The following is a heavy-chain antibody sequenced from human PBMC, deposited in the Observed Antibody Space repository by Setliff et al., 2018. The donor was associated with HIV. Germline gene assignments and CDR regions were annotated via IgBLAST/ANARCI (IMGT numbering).Heavy chain of an antibody. CDR3: ARTSGDPYYVEY. V-gene: IGHV4-61*01. CDR1: GDSIKSANYF. J-gene: IGHJ4*02. D-gene: IGHD4-17*01. Sequence: SETLSLTCTVSGDSIKSANYFWTWIRQPPGKGLEWIGEINHSGETNYNPSLKSRVTISIDTSKNQFSLKLSSVTAADTAVYYCARTSGDPYYVEYWGQGMLVTVSS. CDR2: INHSGET.